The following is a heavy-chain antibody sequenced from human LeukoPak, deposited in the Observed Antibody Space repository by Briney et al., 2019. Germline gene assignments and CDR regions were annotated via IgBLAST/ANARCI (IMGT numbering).Heavy chain of an antibody. CDR1: GFTFSSYS. CDR2: ISSSSSYT. Sequence: GGSLRLSCAASGFTFSSYSMNWVRQAPGKGLEWVSSISSSSSYTYYADSVKGRFTISRDNAKNSLYLQMNSLRAEDTAVYYCARDRIPWFDPWGQGTLVTVSS. CDR3: ARDRIPWFDP. J-gene: IGHJ5*02. V-gene: IGHV3-21*01.